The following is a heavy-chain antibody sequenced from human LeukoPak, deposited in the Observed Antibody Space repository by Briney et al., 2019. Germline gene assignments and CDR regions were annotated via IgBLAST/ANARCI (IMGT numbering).Heavy chain of an antibody. CDR3: ARDGVYYYDSSGYSHFDY. CDR1: GFTVSNIY. CDR2: IYSGGDT. V-gene: IGHV3-66*02. J-gene: IGHJ4*02. D-gene: IGHD3-22*01. Sequence: QPGGSLRLSCAASGFTVSNIYMTWVRQAPEKGLEWVSVIYSGGDTYYAESVKGRFTISRDNSKNTLYLQMNSLRAEDTAVYYCARDGVYYYDSSGYSHFDYWGQGTLVTVSS.